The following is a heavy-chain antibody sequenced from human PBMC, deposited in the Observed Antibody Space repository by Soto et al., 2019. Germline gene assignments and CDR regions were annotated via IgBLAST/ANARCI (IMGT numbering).Heavy chain of an antibody. CDR3: ARGFPTVVTVDY. J-gene: IGHJ4*02. Sequence: SETLSLTCAVSGGSISSSNSWHWVRQPPGKGLEWIGSIYYSGSTYYNPSLKSRVTISVDTSKNQFSLKLSSVTAADTAVYYCARGFPTVVTVDYWGQGTLVTVSS. D-gene: IGHD4-17*01. CDR1: GGSISSSNS. V-gene: IGHV4-39*01. CDR2: IYYSGST.